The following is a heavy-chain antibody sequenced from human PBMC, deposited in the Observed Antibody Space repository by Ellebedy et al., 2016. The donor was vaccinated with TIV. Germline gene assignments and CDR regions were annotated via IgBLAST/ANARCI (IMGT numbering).Heavy chain of an antibody. CDR1: GFTFSNYY. J-gene: IGHJ5*02. CDR3: ARDARFIDQQHNWFDP. D-gene: IGHD2-2*01. Sequence: GGSLRLSCAASGFTFSNYYMIWIRKAPGKGLEWVSYISNSGSTIYYADSLKGRFTISSDKAKNSLSLLMNSLRAEDTAVYYCARDARFIDQQHNWFDPWGQGTLVTVSS. CDR2: ISNSGSTI. V-gene: IGHV3-11*01.